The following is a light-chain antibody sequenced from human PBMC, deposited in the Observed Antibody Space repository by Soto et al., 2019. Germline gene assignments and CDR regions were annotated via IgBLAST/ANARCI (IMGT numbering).Light chain of an antibody. CDR2: DVS. CDR1: SSDVGGYNY. V-gene: IGLV2-14*01. J-gene: IGLJ1*01. CDR3: SSYTSSSTLYV. Sequence: QSALTQPASVSGSPGQSITISCTGTSSDVGGYNYVSWYQQHPGKAPKLMIYDVSNRPSGVSNRFSGSKSGNTASLTISGVQAEDEAEYYCSSYTSSSTLYVFGTGTKVTVL.